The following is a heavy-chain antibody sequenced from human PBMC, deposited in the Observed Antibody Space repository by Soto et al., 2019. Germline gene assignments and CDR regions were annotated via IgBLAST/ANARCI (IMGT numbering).Heavy chain of an antibody. Sequence: GGSLRLSCAASGFTFRNHGMHWVRLAPGKGLEWVAVIWYDGSEKYYADSVKGRFTISRDNSKNTLYLQMNNLRGVDTAVYYCARDLGWPAARFDPWGQGTLVTVSS. CDR3: ARDLGWPAARFDP. CDR1: GFTFRNHG. V-gene: IGHV3-33*01. CDR2: IWYDGSEK. J-gene: IGHJ5*02. D-gene: IGHD2-2*01.